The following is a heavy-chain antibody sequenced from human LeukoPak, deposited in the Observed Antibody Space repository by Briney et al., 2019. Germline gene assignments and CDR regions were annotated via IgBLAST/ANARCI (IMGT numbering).Heavy chain of an antibody. V-gene: IGHV4-34*01. CDR3: ARGYYGSGSHCCHMDV. CDR2: INHSGST. CDR1: VGSFSGYY. Sequence: SETLSLTCAVYVGSFSGYYWSWIRQPPGKGLEWIGEINHSGSTNYNSSLKSRVTISVDTSKNQFSLKLSSVTAADAAVYYCARGYYGSGSHCCHMDVWGKGTTITVS. D-gene: IGHD3-10*01. J-gene: IGHJ6*03.